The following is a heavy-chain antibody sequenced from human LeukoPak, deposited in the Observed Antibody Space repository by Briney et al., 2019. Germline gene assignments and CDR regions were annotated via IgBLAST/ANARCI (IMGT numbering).Heavy chain of an antibody. Sequence: PGRSLRLSCAASGFTFSSYGMHWVRQAPGKGLEWVAVISYDGSNKYYADSVKGRFTISRGNSKNTLYLQMNSLRAEDTAVYYCAKDQGYYDSMYYFDYWGQGTLVTVSS. CDR3: AKDQGYYDSMYYFDY. V-gene: IGHV3-30*18. CDR2: ISYDGSNK. D-gene: IGHD3-22*01. CDR1: GFTFSSYG. J-gene: IGHJ4*02.